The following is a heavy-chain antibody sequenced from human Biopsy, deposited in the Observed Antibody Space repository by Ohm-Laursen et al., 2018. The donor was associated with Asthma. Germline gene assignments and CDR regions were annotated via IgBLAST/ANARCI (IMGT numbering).Heavy chain of an antibody. Sequence: SSLRLSCTASGFVFSQSDIHWVRQAPGKGLEWVALISSDGHIKKYVDSEKGRFTFSRDNSKNTLYLQMNSLRAEDSAVYYCARDFGCGSYFVGTTFDYWGQGALVTVSS. CDR2: ISSDGHIK. J-gene: IGHJ4*02. CDR1: GFVFSQSD. D-gene: IGHD1-26*01. CDR3: ARDFGCGSYFVGTTFDY. V-gene: IGHV3-30*03.